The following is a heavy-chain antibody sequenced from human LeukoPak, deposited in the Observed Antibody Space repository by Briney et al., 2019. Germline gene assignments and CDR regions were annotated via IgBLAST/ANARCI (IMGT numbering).Heavy chain of an antibody. V-gene: IGHV4-59*01. CDR3: ARVGSCSGGSCYYRLFDY. CDR1: GGSISSYY. D-gene: IGHD2-15*01. CDR2: IYYSGST. Sequence: SETLSLTCTVSGGSISSYYWSWIRQPPGKGLEWIGYIYYSGSTNYNPSLKSRVTISVDTSKNQFSLKLSSVTAADTAVYYCARVGSCSGGSCYYRLFDYWGQGTLVTVSS. J-gene: IGHJ4*02.